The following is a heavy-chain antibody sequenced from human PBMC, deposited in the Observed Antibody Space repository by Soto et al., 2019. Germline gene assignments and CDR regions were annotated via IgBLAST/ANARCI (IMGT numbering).Heavy chain of an antibody. V-gene: IGHV4-4*07. CDR1: GGSIISYY. CDR2: IYTSGST. Sequence: SETLSLTCTVSGGSIISYYWSWIRQPAGKGLEWIGRIYTSGSTNYNPSLKSRVTMSVDTSKNQFSLKLSSVTAADTAVYYCARENPWSGYYTGVYYFDYWGQGTLVTVSS. J-gene: IGHJ4*02. CDR3: ARENPWSGYYTGVYYFDY. D-gene: IGHD3-3*01.